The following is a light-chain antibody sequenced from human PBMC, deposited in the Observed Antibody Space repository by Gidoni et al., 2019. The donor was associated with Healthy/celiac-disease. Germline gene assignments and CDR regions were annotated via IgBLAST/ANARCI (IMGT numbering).Light chain of an antibody. CDR1: QSVSNN. Sequence: EMVMTQSPATLSVSPGDRATLSCRASQSVSNNLAWYQQKPGQAPRLLIYGASTRATGIPARFSGSGSGTDFTLTISSLQSEDFAVYYCQETPGTFGQGTKVEIK. V-gene: IGKV3-15*01. CDR3: QETPGT. J-gene: IGKJ1*01. CDR2: GAS.